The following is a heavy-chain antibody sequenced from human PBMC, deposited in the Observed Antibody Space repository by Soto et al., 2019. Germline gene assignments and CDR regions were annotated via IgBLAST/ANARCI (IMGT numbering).Heavy chain of an antibody. Sequence: SETLSLTCAVYGGSFSGYYWSWIRQPPGKGLEWIGEINHSGSTNYNPSLKSRVTISVDTSKNQFSLKLSSVTAADTAVYYCANWTPREGYSLGGEYDIWGQGTMVTVSS. CDR2: INHSGST. D-gene: IGHD5-18*01. V-gene: IGHV4-34*01. CDR1: GGSFSGYY. J-gene: IGHJ3*02. CDR3: ANWTPREGYSLGGEYDI.